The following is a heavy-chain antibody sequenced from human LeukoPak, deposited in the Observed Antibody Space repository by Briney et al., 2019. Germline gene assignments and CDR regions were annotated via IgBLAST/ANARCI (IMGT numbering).Heavy chain of an antibody. CDR3: ASRFCRGGTCYAFGI. Sequence: GGSLRLSCTASGFTFSTYAMSWVRQAPGKGLEWVSTISGSGGGTYYADSVKGRFTISRDNSKNTLYLQMNSLRAEDTAVYFCASRFCRGGTCYAFGIWGQGTTVTVSS. D-gene: IGHD2-15*01. V-gene: IGHV3-23*01. CDR2: ISGSGGGT. CDR1: GFTFSTYA. J-gene: IGHJ3*02.